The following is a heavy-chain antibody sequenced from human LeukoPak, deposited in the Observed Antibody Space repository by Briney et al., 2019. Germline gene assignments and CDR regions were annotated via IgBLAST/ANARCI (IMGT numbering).Heavy chain of an antibody. J-gene: IGHJ4*02. V-gene: IGHV4-59*01. CDR3: ARDPSSGWFAFNY. CDR1: GVSISSYY. CDR2: IYYNGNT. D-gene: IGHD6-19*01. Sequence: PSETLSLTCTVSGVSISSYYWSWIRQPPGKGLEWIGYIYYNGNTNYNPSLKSRVTMSVDTSKNQFSLKLSSVTAADTAVYYCARDPSSGWFAFNYWGQGTLVTVSS.